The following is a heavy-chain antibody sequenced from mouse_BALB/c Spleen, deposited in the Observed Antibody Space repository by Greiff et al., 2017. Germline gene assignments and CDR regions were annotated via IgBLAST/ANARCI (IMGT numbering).Heavy chain of an antibody. CDR1: GFTFSSYT. CDR3: AAYGNFAWFAY. J-gene: IGHJ3*01. Sequence: DVHLVESGGGLVQPGGSLKLSCAASGFTFSSYTMSWVRQTPEKRLEWVAYISNGGGSTYYPDTVKGRFTISRDNAKNTLYLQMSSLKSEDTAMYYCAAYGNFAWFAYWGQGTLVTVSA. V-gene: IGHV5-12-2*01. D-gene: IGHD2-1*01. CDR2: ISNGGGST.